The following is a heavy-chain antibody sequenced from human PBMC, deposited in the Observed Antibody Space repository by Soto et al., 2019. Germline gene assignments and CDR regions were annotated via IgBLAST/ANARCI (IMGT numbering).Heavy chain of an antibody. CDR2: SNHSGNT. J-gene: IGHJ4*02. V-gene: IGHV4-34*01. D-gene: IGHD3-3*01. CDR3: ARLFWSGSFDY. CDR1: GWSFGTYY. Sequence: SETLSLTCAVYGWSFGTYYWNWIRPPPGKGLEWIGESNHSGNTQYNPSLKSRVTMSLDTSKNQFSLKLSSVTAADTAVYYCARLFWSGSFDYWGQGTLVTVSS.